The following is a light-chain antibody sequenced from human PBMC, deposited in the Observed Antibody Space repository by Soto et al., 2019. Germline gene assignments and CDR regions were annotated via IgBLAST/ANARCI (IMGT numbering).Light chain of an antibody. V-gene: IGLV2-14*01. CDR1: SSDVGYYNY. Sequence: QSALTQPASVSGSPGQSITFSCTGTSSDVGYYNYVSWYQQHPDKAPKLIIYEVSNRPSGASNRFSGSKSGNTASLTISGLQAEDEADYYCSSYTNTNTYVFGTGTKVTVL. CDR2: EVS. J-gene: IGLJ1*01. CDR3: SSYTNTNTYV.